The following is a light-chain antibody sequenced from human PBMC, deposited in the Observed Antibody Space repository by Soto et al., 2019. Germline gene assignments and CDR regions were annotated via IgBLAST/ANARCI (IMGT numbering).Light chain of an antibody. Sequence: DIQITQSPSSLSASVGDRVTITCQASQDITNSLNWYQQKPGKAPKVLIYDASILETGVPSRFSGSGSGTDVTFTTSSLQSEDVATYYCQQYDNLPLTFGRGTTVDIE. CDR3: QQYDNLPLT. V-gene: IGKV1-33*01. J-gene: IGKJ3*01. CDR1: QDITNS. CDR2: DAS.